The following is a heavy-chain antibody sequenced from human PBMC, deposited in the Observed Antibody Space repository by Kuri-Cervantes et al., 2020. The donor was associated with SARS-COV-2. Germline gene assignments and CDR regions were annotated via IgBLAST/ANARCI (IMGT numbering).Heavy chain of an antibody. V-gene: IGHV1-69*13. CDR1: GGTFSSYA. D-gene: IGHD3-3*01. CDR3: ARSRITIFGVVIGPFDY. Sequence: AVKVSCKASGGTFSSYAISWVRQAPGQGLEWMGGIIPIFGTANYAQKFQGRVTITADESTSTAYMELSSLRAEDTAVYYCARSRITIFGVVIGPFDYWGQGTRVTVSS. J-gene: IGHJ4*02. CDR2: IIPIFGTA.